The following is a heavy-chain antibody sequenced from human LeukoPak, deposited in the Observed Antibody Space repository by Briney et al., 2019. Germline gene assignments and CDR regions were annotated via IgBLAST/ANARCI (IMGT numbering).Heavy chain of an antibody. CDR2: ISAYNGNT. J-gene: IGHJ3*02. CDR3: ARDHCGGDCSPMDDAFDI. V-gene: IGHV1-18*01. Sequence: ASVKVSCKASGYTFTSYGISWVRQAPGQGLEWMGWISAYNGNTNYAQKLQGRVTMTTDTSTSTAYMELRSLRSDDTAVYYCARDHCGGDCSPMDDAFDIWGQGTMVTVSS. D-gene: IGHD2-21*02. CDR1: GYTFTSYG.